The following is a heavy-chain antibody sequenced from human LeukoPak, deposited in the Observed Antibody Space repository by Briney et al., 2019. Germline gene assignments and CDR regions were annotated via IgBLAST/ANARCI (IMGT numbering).Heavy chain of an antibody. CDR2: ITDSGVST. CDR1: GFTFSSYA. D-gene: IGHD2-15*01. J-gene: IGHJ4*02. CDR3: ARGMVVAGSGAFDY. Sequence: GGSLRLSCAASGFTFSSYAMSWVRQAPGKGLEWVSGITDSGVSTYYADFVKGRCTISRDNSKNTLYLQMNSLRAEDTAVYYCARGMVVAGSGAFDYWGQGTLVTVSS. V-gene: IGHV3-23*01.